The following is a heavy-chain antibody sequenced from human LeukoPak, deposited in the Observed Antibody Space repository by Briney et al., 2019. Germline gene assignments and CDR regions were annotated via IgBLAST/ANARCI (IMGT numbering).Heavy chain of an antibody. Sequence: PSETLSLTCTVSGGSISSSSYYWGWIRQPPGKGLEWIGSIYYSGSTYYNPSLKSRVTISVDTSKNQFSLKLSSVTAADTAVYYCARHPKVPSYYDFWSGYRRFDPWGQGTLVTVSS. CDR3: ARHPKVPSYYDFWSGYRRFDP. D-gene: IGHD3-3*01. V-gene: IGHV4-39*01. J-gene: IGHJ5*02. CDR2: IYYSGST. CDR1: GGSISSSSYY.